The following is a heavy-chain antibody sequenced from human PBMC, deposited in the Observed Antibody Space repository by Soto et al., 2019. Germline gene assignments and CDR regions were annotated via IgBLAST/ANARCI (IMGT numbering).Heavy chain of an antibody. CDR2: IYYSGST. V-gene: IGHV4-39*01. D-gene: IGHD4-17*01. J-gene: IGHJ5*02. Sequence: QLQLQESGPGLVKPSETLSLTCTVSGGSISSSSYNWGWIRQPPGKGLEWIGSIYYSGSTYYNPSLKSRVTISVDTSKNQFSLKLSSVTAADTAVYYCARRREAVTTVENWFDPWGQGTLVTVSS. CDR1: GGSISSSSYN. CDR3: ARRREAVTTVENWFDP.